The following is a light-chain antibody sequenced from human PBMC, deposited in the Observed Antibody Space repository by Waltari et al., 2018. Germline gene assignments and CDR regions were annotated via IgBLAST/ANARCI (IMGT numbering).Light chain of an antibody. J-gene: IGLJ1*01. CDR2: EVT. Sequence: QSALTQPASVSGSPGPSITISCTGTSSDVGGYGFVSWYQQYPGKAPKLMIYEVTNRPSGVSNRFSGSKSGNTASLTISGLQAEDEADYYCSSYISTTTPYVFGSGTKVTVL. CDR3: SSYISTTTPYV. CDR1: SSDVGGYGF. V-gene: IGLV2-14*01.